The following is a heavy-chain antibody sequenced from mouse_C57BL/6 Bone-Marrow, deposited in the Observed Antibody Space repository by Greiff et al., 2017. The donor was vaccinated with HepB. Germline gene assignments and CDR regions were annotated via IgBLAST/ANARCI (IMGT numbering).Heavy chain of an antibody. V-gene: IGHV1-7*01. Sequence: QVQLKQSGAELAKPGASVKLSCKASGYTFTSYWMHWVKQRPGQGLEWIGYINPSIGYTKYNQKFKDKATLTADKSSSTAYMQLGSLTYEDSAVYDCARNYDGYPDCDFDGWGTGTTVTVAS. J-gene: IGHJ1*03. CDR2: INPSIGYT. D-gene: IGHD2-3*01. CDR1: GYTFTSYW. CDR3: ARNYDGYPDCDFDG.